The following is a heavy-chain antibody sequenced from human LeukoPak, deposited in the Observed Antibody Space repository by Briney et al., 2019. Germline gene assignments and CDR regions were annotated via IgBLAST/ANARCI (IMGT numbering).Heavy chain of an antibody. D-gene: IGHD3-10*01. V-gene: IGHV3-48*04. CDR3: ARGGTMVRGFVGYYYGMDV. J-gene: IGHJ6*02. Sequence: GGSLRLSCAASGFTFSSYSMNWVRQAPGKGLEGVSYISSSSSTIYYADSVKGRFTISRDNAKNSLYLQMNSLRAEDTAVYYCARGGTMVRGFVGYYYGMDVWGQGTTVTVSS. CDR2: ISSSSSTI. CDR1: GFTFSSYS.